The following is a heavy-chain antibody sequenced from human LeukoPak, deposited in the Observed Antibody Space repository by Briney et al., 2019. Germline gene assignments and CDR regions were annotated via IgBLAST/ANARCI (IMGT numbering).Heavy chain of an antibody. Sequence: GESLKISCKGSGYSFTSYWIGWVRQMPGKGLEWMGIIYPGDSDTRYSPSFQGQVTISADKSISTAYLQWSNLKASDTAMYYCAKTRDTVAQFFDYWGQGTLVTVSS. CDR2: IYPGDSDT. D-gene: IGHD5-12*01. CDR3: AKTRDTVAQFFDY. V-gene: IGHV5-51*01. CDR1: GYSFTSYW. J-gene: IGHJ4*02.